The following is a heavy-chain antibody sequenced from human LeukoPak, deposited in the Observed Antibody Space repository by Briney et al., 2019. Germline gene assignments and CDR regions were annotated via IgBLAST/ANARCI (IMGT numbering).Heavy chain of an antibody. V-gene: IGHV4-39*01. Sequence: SETLSLTCSVTGGSISDSSFYWGWVRQAPGKGLDWIGSMSYSGVTFYNPSLKSRVIISADPSKNQFFLRLTSVTAADAAVYYCANRGIYGYFNYWRQGTLVTVSS. CDR1: GGSISDSSFY. D-gene: IGHD3-10*01. J-gene: IGHJ4*02. CDR2: MSYSGVT. CDR3: ANRGIYGYFNY.